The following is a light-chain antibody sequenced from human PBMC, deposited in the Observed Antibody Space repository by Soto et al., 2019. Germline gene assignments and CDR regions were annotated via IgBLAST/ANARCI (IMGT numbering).Light chain of an antibody. CDR2: EVI. Sequence: QSALTQPASVSGSPGQSITISCTGTNSDVGGHNYVSWYQQHPGKAPKLMIYEVINRPSGVSNRFSGSKSGNTASLTISGLQAEDEADYYCSSYTGTRTDVFGTGTKLTVL. CDR1: NSDVGGHNY. CDR3: SSYTGTRTDV. V-gene: IGLV2-14*03. J-gene: IGLJ1*01.